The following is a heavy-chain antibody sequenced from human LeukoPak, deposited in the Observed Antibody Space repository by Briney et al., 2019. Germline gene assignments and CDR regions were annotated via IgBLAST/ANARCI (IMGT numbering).Heavy chain of an antibody. CDR1: GFTFGNYG. D-gene: IGHD2-21*02. CDR3: ARAQTYGDSRLLLDY. V-gene: IGHV3-20*04. CDR2: INWNGGST. J-gene: IGHJ4*02. Sequence: GGSLRLSCAASGFTFGNYGMSCVRQDPGKGLEWVSGINWNGGSTGYADSVEGRFTISRDNAKNSQYLQMNSLRVEDTALYYCARAQTYGDSRLLLDYWGQGTLVTVSS.